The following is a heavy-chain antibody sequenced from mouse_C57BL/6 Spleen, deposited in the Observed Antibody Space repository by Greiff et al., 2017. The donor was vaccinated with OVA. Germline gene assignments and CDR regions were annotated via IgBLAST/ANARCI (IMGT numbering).Heavy chain of an antibody. V-gene: IGHV1-64*01. CDR2: IHPNSGST. J-gene: IGHJ4*01. D-gene: IGHD2-1*01. CDR1: GYTFPSYW. CDR3: ARKKVYGNFSMDY. Sequence: VQLPQPGAELVKPGASVKLFCQASGYTFPSYWMHWGKQRPGQGLEWIGMIHPNSGSTNYNEKFKSKATLTVDKSSSTAYMQLSSMTSEDSAVYYCARKKVYGNFSMDYWGQGTSVTVSS.